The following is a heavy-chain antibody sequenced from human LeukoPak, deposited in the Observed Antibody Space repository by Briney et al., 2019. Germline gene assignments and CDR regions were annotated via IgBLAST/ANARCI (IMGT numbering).Heavy chain of an antibody. J-gene: IGHJ3*02. CDR2: ISGSGGST. CDR3: ARGNPMATITGTDAFDI. D-gene: IGHD5-24*01. Sequence: PGGSLRLSCAASGFTFSSYAMSWVRQAPGKGLEWVSAISGSGGSTYYADSVKGRFTISRDNAKNSLYLQMNSLRAEDTAVYYCARGNPMATITGTDAFDIWGQGTMVTVSS. CDR1: GFTFSSYA. V-gene: IGHV3-23*01.